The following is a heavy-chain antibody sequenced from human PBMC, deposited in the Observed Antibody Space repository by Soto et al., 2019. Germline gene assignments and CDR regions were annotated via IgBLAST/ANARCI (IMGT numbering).Heavy chain of an antibody. CDR3: GRGRRIAGAGTRGWFDP. CDR2: ISAYNGNT. D-gene: IGHD6-13*01. J-gene: IGHJ5*02. Sequence: GASVKVSCKTSGYTFTSYGISWVRQAPGQGLEWRGWISAYNGNTNYAQKLQGRVTMTTDTSTSTAYMELRSLRSDETSVYYCGRGRRIAGAGTRGWFDPWGQGTLVTVSS. V-gene: IGHV1-18*01. CDR1: GYTFTSYG.